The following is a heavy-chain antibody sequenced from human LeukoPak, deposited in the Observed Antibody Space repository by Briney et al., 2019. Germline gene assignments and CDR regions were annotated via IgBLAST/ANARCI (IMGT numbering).Heavy chain of an antibody. J-gene: IGHJ4*02. D-gene: IGHD2-2*01. CDR3: ARSDDQLLQFDY. Sequence: PSGTLSLTCAVSGGPLNSSNWWSWVRQPPGKGLEGSGEIYHSGSTNYNPSLKSPVTISVDKTKNQFSLKLSSVTAANTAVYYCARSDDQLLQFDYWGQGTLVTVSS. CDR1: GGPLNSSNW. V-gene: IGHV4-4*02. CDR2: IYHSGST.